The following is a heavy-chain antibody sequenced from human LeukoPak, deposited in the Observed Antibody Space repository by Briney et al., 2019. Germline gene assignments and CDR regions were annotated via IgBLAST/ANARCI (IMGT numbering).Heavy chain of an antibody. CDR3: ASAATSGTYNFDS. D-gene: IGHD1-26*01. CDR1: GGSFSDYY. Sequence: KPSETLSLTCAVYGGSFSDYYWSWIRQPPGKGLEWIGEINHSGSTNYKPSLKSRVTISVDTSKNQFSLKLTSVTAADTAVYYCASAATSGTYNFDSWGQGTLLTVSS. CDR2: INHSGST. V-gene: IGHV4-34*01. J-gene: IGHJ4*02.